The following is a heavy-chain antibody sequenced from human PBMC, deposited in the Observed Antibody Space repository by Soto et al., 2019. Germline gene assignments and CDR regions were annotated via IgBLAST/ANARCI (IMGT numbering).Heavy chain of an antibody. CDR1: GGSIRSYY. CDR3: ARRYGDCFDY. J-gene: IGHJ4*02. CDR2: IYYSGST. D-gene: IGHD4-17*01. Sequence: SETLSLTCTVSGGSIRSYYWSWIRQPPGKGLEWIGYIYYSGSTNYNPSLKSRVTISVDTSKNQFSLNLSSVTAADTAMYYCARRYGDCFDYWGQGTLVTVSS. V-gene: IGHV4-59*08.